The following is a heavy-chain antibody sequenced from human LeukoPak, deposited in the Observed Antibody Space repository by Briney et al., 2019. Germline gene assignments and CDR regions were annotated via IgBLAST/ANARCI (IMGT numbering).Heavy chain of an antibody. Sequence: PSETLSLTCAVYGGSFSGYYWSWIRQPPGKGLEWIGEINHSGSTNYNPSLKSRVTISVDTSKNQFSLKLSSVTAADTAVYYCARGDSPLSGYDLVQVGVGFDYWGQGTLVTVSS. D-gene: IGHD5-12*01. CDR1: GGSFSGYY. CDR3: ARGDSPLSGYDLVQVGVGFDY. J-gene: IGHJ4*02. V-gene: IGHV4-34*01. CDR2: INHSGST.